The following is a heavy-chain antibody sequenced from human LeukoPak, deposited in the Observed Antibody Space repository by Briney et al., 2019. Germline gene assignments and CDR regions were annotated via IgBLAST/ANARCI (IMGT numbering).Heavy chain of an antibody. D-gene: IGHD3-3*02. V-gene: IGHV1-18*01. J-gene: IGHJ5*02. CDR1: GYTFTSYG. CDR2: ISAYNGNT. CDR3: ARVNSIFGVVIRFDP. Sequence: ASVKVSCKASGYTFTSYGISWVRQAPGRGLEWMGWISAYNGNTNYAQKLQGRVTMTTDTSTSTAYMELRSLRSDDTAVYYCARVNSIFGVVIRFDPWGQGTLVTVSS.